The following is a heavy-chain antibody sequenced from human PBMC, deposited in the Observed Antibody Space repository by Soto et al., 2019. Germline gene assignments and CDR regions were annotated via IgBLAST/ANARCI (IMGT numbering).Heavy chain of an antibody. D-gene: IGHD6-19*01. CDR1: GFTFSSYG. CDR3: AKSHDTYSSGWVRSADMDY. V-gene: IGHV3-30*18. J-gene: IGHJ4*02. CDR2: ISYDGSNK. Sequence: QVQLVESGGGVVQPGRSLRLSCAASGFTFSSYGMHWVRQAPGKGLEWVAVISYDGSNKYYADSVKGRFTISRDNSKNTLYLQMNSLRAEDTAVYYCAKSHDTYSSGWVRSADMDYWGQGTLVTVSS.